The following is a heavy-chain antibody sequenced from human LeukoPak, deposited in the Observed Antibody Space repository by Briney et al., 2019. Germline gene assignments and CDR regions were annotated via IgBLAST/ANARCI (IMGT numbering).Heavy chain of an antibody. V-gene: IGHV1-58*02. D-gene: IGHD2-2*01. Sequence: SVKVSCKPSGFTFSSSAIQWVRQVRGQRLEWIGWIVVGSGNTNYAQKFQDRVTITKDMSTMTAYMELSSLRSEDTALYYCAAVFFSSTVPYFDHWAQGTLVTVSS. CDR1: GFTFSSSA. CDR2: IVVGSGNT. J-gene: IGHJ4*02. CDR3: AAVFFSSTVPYFDH.